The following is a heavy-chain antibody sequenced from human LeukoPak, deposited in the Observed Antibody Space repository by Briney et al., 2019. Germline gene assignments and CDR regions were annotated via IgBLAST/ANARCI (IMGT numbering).Heavy chain of an antibody. CDR2: ISGSGGST. Sequence: PGGSLRLSCAASGFIFSSYAMSWVRQAPGKGLEWVSGISGSGGSTYYADSVKGRFTISRDKSKNMLYLQMNSLRAEDTAVYYCARDPRSTGGVWGQGTLVTVSS. CDR3: ARDPRSTGGV. D-gene: IGHD3-10*01. CDR1: GFIFSSYA. V-gene: IGHV3-23*01. J-gene: IGHJ4*02.